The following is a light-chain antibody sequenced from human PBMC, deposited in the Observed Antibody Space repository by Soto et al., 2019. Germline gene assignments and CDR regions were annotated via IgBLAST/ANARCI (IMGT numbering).Light chain of an antibody. J-gene: IGKJ1*01. CDR3: QQYRTSPPTWT. V-gene: IGKV3-15*01. Sequence: EIVMTQSPATLSVSPGERATLSCRASQSVSSNLAWYQQKPGQAPRLLIYGASTRATGIPARFSGSGSGTEFTLTISSLQSEDFAVYYCQQYRTSPPTWTFGQGTKVDIK. CDR1: QSVSSN. CDR2: GAS.